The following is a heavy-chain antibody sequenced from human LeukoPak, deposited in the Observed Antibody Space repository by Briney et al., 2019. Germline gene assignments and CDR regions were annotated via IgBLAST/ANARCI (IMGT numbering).Heavy chain of an antibody. J-gene: IGHJ4*02. D-gene: IGHD5-18*01. Sequence: SETLSLTCAVYVGSFSGYYWSWIRHPPGKGLEWIGEINHSGSTNYNPSPTSRVTISVDTSKNQFSLKLSSVTAADTAVNYCARKRGYSYGYSYWGQGTLVTVSS. CDR1: VGSFSGYY. CDR2: INHSGST. V-gene: IGHV4-34*01. CDR3: ARKRGYSYGYSY.